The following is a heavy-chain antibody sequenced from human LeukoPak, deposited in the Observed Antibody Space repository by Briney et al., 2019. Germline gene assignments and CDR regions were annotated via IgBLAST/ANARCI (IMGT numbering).Heavy chain of an antibody. V-gene: IGHV1-58*01. CDR3: AADYGDYAYNWFDP. Sequence: ASVKVSCKTSGFTFTSSAVQWVRQARGQRLEWIGWIVVGSGNTNYAQKFQERVTITRDMSTSTAYMELSSLRSEDTAVYYCAADYGDYAYNWFDPWGQGTLVTVSS. J-gene: IGHJ5*02. CDR2: IVVGSGNT. D-gene: IGHD4-17*01. CDR1: GFTFTSSA.